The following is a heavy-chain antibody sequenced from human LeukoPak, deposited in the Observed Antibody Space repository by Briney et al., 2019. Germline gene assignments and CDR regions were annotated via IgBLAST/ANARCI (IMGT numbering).Heavy chain of an antibody. D-gene: IGHD6-13*01. CDR2: MNPNSGNT. CDR1: GYTFTSYD. J-gene: IGHJ4*02. Sequence: ASVKVSCKASGYTFTSYDINWVRQATGQGLEWMGWMNPNSGNTGYAQKFQGRVTMTRNTSISTAYMELSSLRSEDTAVYYCARGRRYSSSWRPTYYFDYWGQGTLVTVSS. CDR3: ARGRRYSSSWRPTYYFDY. V-gene: IGHV1-8*01.